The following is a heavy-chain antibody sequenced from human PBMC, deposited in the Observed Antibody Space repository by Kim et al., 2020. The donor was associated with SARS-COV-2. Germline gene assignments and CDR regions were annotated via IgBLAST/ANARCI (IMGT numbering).Heavy chain of an antibody. J-gene: IGHJ6*02. V-gene: IGHV3-48*02. CDR1: GFTFSSYS. Sequence: GGSLRLSCAASGFTFSSYSMNWVRQAPGKGLEWVSYISSSSSTIYYADSVKGRFTISRDNAKNSLYLQMNSLRDEDTAVYYCARDPTAATHHYYYYYGMDVWGQGTTVTVSS. CDR3: ARDPTAATHHYYYYYGMDV. CDR2: ISSSSSTI. D-gene: IGHD2-15*01.